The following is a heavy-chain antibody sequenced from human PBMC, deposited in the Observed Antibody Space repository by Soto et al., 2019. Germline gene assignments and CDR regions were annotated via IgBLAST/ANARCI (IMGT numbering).Heavy chain of an antibody. CDR1: GGSISSGGYY. CDR3: ARAGRALYYYGMDV. CDR2: IYYSGST. J-gene: IGHJ6*02. D-gene: IGHD1-26*01. V-gene: IGHV4-31*03. Sequence: SETLSLTCTVSGGSISSGGYYWSWIRQHPGKGLEWIGYIYYSGSTYYNPSLKSRVTISVDTSKNQFSLKLSSVTAADTAVYYCARAGRALYYYGMDVWGQGTTVTAP.